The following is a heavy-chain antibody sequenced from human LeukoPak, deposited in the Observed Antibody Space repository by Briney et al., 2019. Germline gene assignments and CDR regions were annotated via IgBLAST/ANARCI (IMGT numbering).Heavy chain of an antibody. Sequence: ASETLSLTCTVSGGSISSGSYYWSWIRQPAGKGLEWIGRIYTSGSTNYNPSLKSRVTISVDTSKNQFSLKLSSVTAADTAVYYCARAGKSGLTYSSGWGYYYYYMDVWGKGTTVTVSS. CDR1: GGSISSGSYY. D-gene: IGHD6-19*01. J-gene: IGHJ6*03. V-gene: IGHV4-61*02. CDR2: IYTSGST. CDR3: ARAGKSGLTYSSGWGYYYYYMDV.